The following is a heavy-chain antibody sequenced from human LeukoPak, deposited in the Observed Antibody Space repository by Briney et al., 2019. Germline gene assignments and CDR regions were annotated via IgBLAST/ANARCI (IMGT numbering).Heavy chain of an antibody. V-gene: IGHV3-64*01. CDR1: GFTFSNYP. CDR2: ISSNGGST. Sequence: GGSLRLSCAASGFTFSNYPMHWVRQAPGTGLEYVSAISSNGGSTYYANSVKGRFTISRDNSKNTLYLQMGSLRAEDMALYYRARSSSTTNYYYGMDVWGQGTTVTVSS. CDR3: ARSSSTTNYYYGMDV. D-gene: IGHD2-2*01. J-gene: IGHJ6*02.